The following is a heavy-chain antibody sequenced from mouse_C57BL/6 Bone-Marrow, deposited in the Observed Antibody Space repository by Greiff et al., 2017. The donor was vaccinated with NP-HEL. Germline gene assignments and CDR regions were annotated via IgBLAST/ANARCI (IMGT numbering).Heavy chain of an antibody. CDR3: ERDRWVGYYAMDY. Sequence: DVQLVESGGDLVKPGGSLKLSCAASGFTFSSYGMSWVRQTPDKRLEWVATISSGGSYTYYPDSVKGRFTISIDNDKNTLYLQMSSLKSEDTAMYYCERDRWVGYYAMDYWGQGTSVTVSS. J-gene: IGHJ4*01. V-gene: IGHV5-6*01. CDR2: ISSGGSYT. CDR1: GFTFSSYG. D-gene: IGHD1-1*01.